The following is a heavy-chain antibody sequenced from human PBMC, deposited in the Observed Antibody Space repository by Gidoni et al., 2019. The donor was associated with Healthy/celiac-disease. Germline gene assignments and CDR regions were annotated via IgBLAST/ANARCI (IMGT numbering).Heavy chain of an antibody. Sequence: QVQLVESGGGVVQPGRSLRLSCVASGFTFRSSAMHWVRQAPGKGLKWVAVISYDGINKYYADAVKGRFTISRDNSKNTLYLQMNSLRAEDTAVYYCARDPTKTYCSGGSCYYDAFDIWGQGTMVTVSS. CDR3: ARDPTKTYCSGGSCYYDAFDI. CDR2: ISYDGINK. D-gene: IGHD2-15*01. J-gene: IGHJ3*02. CDR1: GFTFRSSA. V-gene: IGHV3-30-3*01.